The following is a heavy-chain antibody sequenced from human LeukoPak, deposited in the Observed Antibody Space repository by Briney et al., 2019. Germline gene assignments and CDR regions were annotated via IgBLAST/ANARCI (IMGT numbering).Heavy chain of an antibody. CDR2: IIPIFGTA. V-gene: IGHV1-69*13. J-gene: IGHJ4*02. D-gene: IGHD3-22*01. CDR3: ARPDPVGSGYDYYFDY. Sequence: SVKASCKASGGTFSSYAISWVRQAPGQGLEWMGGIIPIFGTANYAQKFQGRVTITADESTSTAYMELSSLRSEDTAVYYCARPDPVGSGYDYYFDYWGQGTLVTVSS. CDR1: GGTFSSYA.